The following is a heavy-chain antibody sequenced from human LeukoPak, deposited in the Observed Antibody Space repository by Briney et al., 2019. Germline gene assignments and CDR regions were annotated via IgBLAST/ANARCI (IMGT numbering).Heavy chain of an antibody. V-gene: IGHV3-7*03. J-gene: IGHJ4*02. CDR2: IKTDGSLI. CDR3: ARDLVDNACDF. D-gene: IGHD2-8*01. Sequence: PGGSLRLSCVASGFTFSSYWMTWVRQAPGKGLEWVANIKTDGSLIYYVDSVKGRFTISRDNAKNSLYLQMNSLRVEDTAVYYCARDLVDNACDFWGQGTLVTVSS. CDR1: GFTFSSYW.